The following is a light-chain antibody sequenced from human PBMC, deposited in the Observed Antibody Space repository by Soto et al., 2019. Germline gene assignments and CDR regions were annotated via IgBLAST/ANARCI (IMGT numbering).Light chain of an antibody. J-gene: IGLJ1*01. CDR2: EVT. Sequence: QSVLTQPASVSGSPGQSITISCTGIISDVGSYNLVSWYQQHPGKAPKLMIYEVTKRPSGFSNRFSGSKSGNTASLTISGLQAEDEADYYCCSYAGSNTHVFGTGTKVTVL. CDR1: ISDVGSYNL. CDR3: CSYAGSNTHV. V-gene: IGLV2-23*02.